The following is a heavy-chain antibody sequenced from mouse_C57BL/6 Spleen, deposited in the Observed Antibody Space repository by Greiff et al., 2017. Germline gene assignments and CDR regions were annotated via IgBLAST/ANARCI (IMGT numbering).Heavy chain of an antibody. Sequence: QVQLQQSGAELMKPGASVKLSCKATGYTFTGYWIEWVKQRPGHGLEWIGEILPGSGSTNYTEKFKGKATFTADTSSNTAYMQLSSLTTEDSAIYYCAREGYYDRAWFAYWGQGTLVTVSA. J-gene: IGHJ3*01. D-gene: IGHD2-4*01. CDR3: AREGYYDRAWFAY. CDR1: GYTFTGYW. CDR2: ILPGSGST. V-gene: IGHV1-9*01.